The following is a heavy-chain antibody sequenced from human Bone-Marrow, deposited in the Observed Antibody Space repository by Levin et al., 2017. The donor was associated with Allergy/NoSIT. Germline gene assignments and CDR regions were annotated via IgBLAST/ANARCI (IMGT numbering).Heavy chain of an antibody. V-gene: IGHV3-33*01. D-gene: IGHD3-10*01. J-gene: IGHJ4*02. Sequence: GGSLRLSCAASGFNFSSYGIHWVRQVPGKGLEWVAVIWHDGSQKYYADSVKGRFTISRDKSKSTVFLQMNSLRADDTALYFCAREAKYGSGSYYFDSWGQGTLVT. CDR1: GFNFSSYG. CDR3: AREAKYGSGSYYFDS. CDR2: IWHDGSQK.